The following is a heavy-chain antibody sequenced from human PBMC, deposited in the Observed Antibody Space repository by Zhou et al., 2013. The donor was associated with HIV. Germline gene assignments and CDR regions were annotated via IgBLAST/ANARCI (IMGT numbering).Heavy chain of an antibody. CDR3: ATDSDVWYRYDY. D-gene: IGHD6-13*01. J-gene: IGHJ4*02. CDR2: IFHSGST. V-gene: IGHV4-38-2*02. CDR1: GYSISSGYY. Sequence: QVQLQESGPGLVKPSETLSLSCAVSGYSISSGYYWGWIRQPPGKGLEWIGVIFHSGSTYYNPSLKSRVTISMDTSKNQFSLKLTSVTAADTAVYYCATDSDVWYRYDYWGRESWHRLL.